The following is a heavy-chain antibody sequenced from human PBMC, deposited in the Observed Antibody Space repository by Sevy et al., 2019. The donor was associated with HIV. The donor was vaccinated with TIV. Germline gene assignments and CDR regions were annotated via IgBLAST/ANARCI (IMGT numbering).Heavy chain of an antibody. J-gene: IGHJ4*02. V-gene: IGHV3-74*01. CDR2: INSDGSST. Sequence: GGSLRLSCAASGFTFSSYWMHWVRQAPGKGLVWVSRINSDGSSTSYADSVKGRFTISRDNAKDTLYLQMNSLRAEDTAVYYCYTSIVAAGDYWGQGTLVTVSS. D-gene: IGHD6-13*01. CDR3: YTSIVAAGDY. CDR1: GFTFSSYW.